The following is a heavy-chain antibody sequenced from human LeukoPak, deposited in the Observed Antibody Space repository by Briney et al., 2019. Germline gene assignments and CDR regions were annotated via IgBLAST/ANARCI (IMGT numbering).Heavy chain of an antibody. CDR2: IYTSGST. CDR3: ARVGLSRYYFDY. CDR1: GGSISSYY. D-gene: IGHD3-16*01. Sequence: SETLSLTCTVSGGSISSYYWSWIRQPAGQGLEWIGRIYTSGSTNYNPSLKSRVTISVDRSKNQFPLKLRSVTAADTAVYYCARVGLSRYYFDYWGQGTLVTVSS. J-gene: IGHJ4*02. V-gene: IGHV4-4*07.